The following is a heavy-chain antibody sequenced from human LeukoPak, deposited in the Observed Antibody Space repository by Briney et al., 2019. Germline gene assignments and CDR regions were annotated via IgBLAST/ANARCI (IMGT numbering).Heavy chain of an antibody. V-gene: IGHV3-21*01. Sequence: GGSLRLSCAASGFTFSSFTMNWVRQAPGKGLEWVSSISSSTTYVYYADSVKGRFTTSRDNAKNSLYLQMNSLRDEDTAVYYCARDSLTMIVGRQKRGLDYWGQGTLVTVSS. J-gene: IGHJ4*02. CDR3: ARDSLTMIVGRQKRGLDY. CDR2: ISSSTTYV. D-gene: IGHD3-22*01. CDR1: GFTFSSFT.